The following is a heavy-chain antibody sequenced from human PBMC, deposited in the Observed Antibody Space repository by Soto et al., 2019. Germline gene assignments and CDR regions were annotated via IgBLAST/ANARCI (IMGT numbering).Heavy chain of an antibody. CDR2: ISWNSGSI. CDR1: GFTFDDYA. V-gene: IGHV3-9*01. Sequence: GGSMRLASAASGFTFDDYAMHWVRQAPGKGLEWVSGISWNSGSIGYADSVKGRFTISRDNAKNSLYLQMNSLRAEDTALYYCAKDMKRRYCSSASCYMLGDHYHYGMDGW. CDR3: AKDMKRRYCSSASCYMLGDHYHYGMDG. J-gene: IGHJ6*01. D-gene: IGHD2-2*02.